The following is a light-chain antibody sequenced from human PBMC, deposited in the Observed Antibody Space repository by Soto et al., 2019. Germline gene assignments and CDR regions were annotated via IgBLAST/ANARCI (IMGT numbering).Light chain of an antibody. Sequence: EIVLTQSPGTLSLSPGERATLSCRASQSVSSNYLAWYQQKPGQAPRLLIYAASSRATDIPDRFSGSGSGTDFTLTISRLEPEDSAVYYCQQRVTWPWTFGRGTKLAIK. J-gene: IGKJ1*01. V-gene: IGKV3D-20*02. CDR3: QQRVTWPWT. CDR1: QSVSSNY. CDR2: AAS.